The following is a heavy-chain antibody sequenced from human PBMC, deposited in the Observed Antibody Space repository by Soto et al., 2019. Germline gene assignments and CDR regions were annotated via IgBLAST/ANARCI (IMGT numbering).Heavy chain of an antibody. J-gene: IGHJ4*02. CDR2: MNPNSGNT. Sequence: QVQLVQSGAEVKKPGASVKVSCKASGYMFTSYDINWVRQATGQGFEWMGWMNPNSGNTGYAQKFEGRVTMTKDTSITTADMELNRLRSEDTARYYCARRPRRWVLYYWGQGTLVPRSS. CDR1: GYMFTSYD. CDR3: ARRPRRWVLYY. V-gene: IGHV1-8*01. D-gene: IGHD1-1*01.